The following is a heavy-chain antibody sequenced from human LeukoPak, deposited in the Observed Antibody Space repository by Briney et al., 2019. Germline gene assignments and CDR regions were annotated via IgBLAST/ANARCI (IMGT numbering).Heavy chain of an antibody. CDR3: ARDSQGLGY. CDR1: GYTFTGYY. D-gene: IGHD7-27*01. J-gene: IGHJ4*02. CDR2: INPNSGDT. Sequence: ASVKVSCKASGYTFTGYYMHWVRQAPGQGLEWMGWINPNSGDTNDAQKFQGRVTLTWDTSISTAYMELSRLTSDDTAVYYCARDSQGLGYWGQGTLVTVSS. V-gene: IGHV1-2*02.